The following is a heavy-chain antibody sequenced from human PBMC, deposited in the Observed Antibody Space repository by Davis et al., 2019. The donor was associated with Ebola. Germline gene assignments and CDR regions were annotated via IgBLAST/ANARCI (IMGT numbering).Heavy chain of an antibody. CDR2: ILYDGSNK. CDR1: GFTFSSYA. Sequence: GGSLRLSCAASGFTFSSYAMHWVRQAPGKGLEWVAVILYDGSNKYYADSVKGRFTISRDNSKNTLYLQMNSLRAEDTAVYYCARDFTYYDFWSGYYRYYYYGMDVWGQGTTVTVSS. CDR3: ARDFTYYDFWSGYYRYYYYGMDV. J-gene: IGHJ6*02. D-gene: IGHD3-3*01. V-gene: IGHV3-30-3*01.